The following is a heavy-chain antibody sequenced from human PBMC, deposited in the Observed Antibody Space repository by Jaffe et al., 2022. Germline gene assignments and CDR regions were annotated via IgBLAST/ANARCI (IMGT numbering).Heavy chain of an antibody. V-gene: IGHV4-59*01. J-gene: IGHJ1*01. Sequence: QVQLQESGPGLVKPSETLSLTCTVSGDSIRSYYWSWIRQPPGKGLEWIGYIYYSGSTNYNPSLKSRVTISVDTSKNQFSLKLSSVTAADTAVYYCARLASGGWYVTGGEYFQHWGQGTLVTVSS. D-gene: IGHD6-19*01. CDR2: IYYSGST. CDR1: GDSIRSYY. CDR3: ARLASGGWYVTGGEYFQH.